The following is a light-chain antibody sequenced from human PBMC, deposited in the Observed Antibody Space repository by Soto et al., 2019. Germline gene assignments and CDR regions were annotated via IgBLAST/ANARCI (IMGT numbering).Light chain of an antibody. CDR1: SSDVGGYNY. V-gene: IGLV2-14*01. J-gene: IGLJ2*01. CDR3: ISYTSSSIVV. CDR2: EVS. Sequence: QSALTQPASVSGSPGQSITISCTGTSSDVGGYNYVSWYQQYPGKAPKLMIYEVSNRPSGVSNRFSGSKSGNTASLTISGLQAEDEADYYCISYTSSSIVVFGGGTKLTVL.